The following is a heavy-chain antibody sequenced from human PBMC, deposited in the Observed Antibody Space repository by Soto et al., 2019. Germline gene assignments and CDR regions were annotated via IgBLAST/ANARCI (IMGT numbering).Heavy chain of an antibody. CDR2: VYNSGST. CDR3: ARYRREAVAGYTLDN. J-gene: IGHJ4*02. Sequence: SETLSLTCPVSGGSISSNYWTWIRQPPGKGLEWIGYVYNSGSTNYNPSLKSRVTISEDTSKSQFSLKVNSMTAADTAVYYCARYRREAVAGYTLDNWGQGILGTVSS. CDR1: GGSISSNY. V-gene: IGHV4-59*01. D-gene: IGHD6-13*01.